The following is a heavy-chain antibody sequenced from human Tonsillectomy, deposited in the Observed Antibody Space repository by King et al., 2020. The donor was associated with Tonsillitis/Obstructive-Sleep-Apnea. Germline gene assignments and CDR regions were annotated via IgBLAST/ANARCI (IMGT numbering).Heavy chain of an antibody. Sequence: EVQLVESGGGLVQPGGSLRVSCAASGFTFSSFEMSWVRQAPGQGLKWVSYISTSGITIYYADSVKGRFTISRDNAKNSLYLQMNSLRAEDTAVYYCARVLARWAFTGNLFDYGGEEPLVTVSS. J-gene: IGHJ4*02. V-gene: IGHV3-48*03. CDR2: ISTSGITI. D-gene: IGHD2-8*02. CDR1: GFTFSSFE. CDR3: ARVLARWAFTGNLFDY.